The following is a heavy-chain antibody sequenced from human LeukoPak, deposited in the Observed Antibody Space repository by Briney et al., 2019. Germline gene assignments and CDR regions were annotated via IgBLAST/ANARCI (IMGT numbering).Heavy chain of an antibody. CDR1: GFTFSSYS. V-gene: IGHV3-21*01. CDR2: ISSSSSYI. CDR3: ARDRGSSSWYNWFDP. J-gene: IGHJ5*02. Sequence: GGSLRLSCAASGFTFSSYSMNWVCQAPGKGLEWVSSISSSSSYIYYADSVKGRFTISRDNAKNSLYLQMNSLRAEDTAVYYCARDRGSSSWYNWFDPWGQGTLVTVSS. D-gene: IGHD6-13*01.